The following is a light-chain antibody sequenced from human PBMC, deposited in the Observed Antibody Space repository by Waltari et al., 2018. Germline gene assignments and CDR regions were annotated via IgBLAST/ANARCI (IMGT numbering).Light chain of an antibody. J-gene: IGKJ1*01. CDR2: GAS. V-gene: IGKV3-20*01. Sequence: EIVLTQSPSTLSLSPGERATLSCRASESVRTALAWYQQKPGQAPRLLIFGASNRAIGIPDRFSGGGSGTDFSLTISRLEPEDFAVYFCQHYVRLSVAFGQGTKVDVK. CDR3: QHYVRLSVA. CDR1: ESVRTA.